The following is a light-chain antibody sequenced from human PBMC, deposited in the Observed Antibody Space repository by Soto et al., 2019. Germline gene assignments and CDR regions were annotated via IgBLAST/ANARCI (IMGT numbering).Light chain of an antibody. CDR1: QSITDF. CDR2: DVS. J-gene: IGKJ1*01. CDR3: QQRYNWVCT. V-gene: IGKV3-11*01. Sequence: EIVLTQSPVTLSLSPGESATLSCRASQSITDFLTWYQQKPGQAPRLLIYDVSNRATGIPARFSGSGSGTDFSLTINSLEPEDSAVYYCQQRYNWVCTFGQGTKVELK.